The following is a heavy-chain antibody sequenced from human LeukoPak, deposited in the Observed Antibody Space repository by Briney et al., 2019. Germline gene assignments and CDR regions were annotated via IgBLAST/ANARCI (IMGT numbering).Heavy chain of an antibody. J-gene: IGHJ4*02. CDR1: GFHFDDNG. Sequence: GESLQISGQASGFHFDDNGMSGCRQVPGKGREGVCGINWNGDNTHCADSVKGRFSVSRDNAKNSLFLQMSSLRVEDTHLYYCARDVSSNFYSFNIWGQGTQVTVTS. V-gene: IGHV3-20*04. D-gene: IGHD5-18*01. CDR3: ARDVSSNFYSFNI. CDR2: INWNGDNT.